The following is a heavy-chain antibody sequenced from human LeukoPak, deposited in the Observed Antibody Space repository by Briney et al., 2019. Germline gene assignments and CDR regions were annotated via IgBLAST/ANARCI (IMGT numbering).Heavy chain of an antibody. V-gene: IGHV1-2*02. D-gene: IGHD3-22*01. CDR1: GYTFTGYY. Sequence: ASVKLSCKASGYTFTGYYMHWGRQAPRQGLEWMGCVKPNSGGTNYGQKFQGKVSMTRDTSISTAYMQLRWLISHDTVVHYGARVDYYESTGYYENEEYFQHWGQGTLVTVSS. J-gene: IGHJ1*01. CDR2: VKPNSGGT. CDR3: ARVDYYESTGYYENEEYFQH.